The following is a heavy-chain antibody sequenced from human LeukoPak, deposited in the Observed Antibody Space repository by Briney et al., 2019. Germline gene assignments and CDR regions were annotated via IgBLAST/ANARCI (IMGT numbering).Heavy chain of an antibody. V-gene: IGHV1-46*01. D-gene: IGHD2-2*02. Sequence: GASVKVSCKASGYTFTDYYIHWLRPAPGEGPEWMGMINLIAGLTHFAPKFQGRVTMTRDTSTSTVYMDLTSLGSEDTAVYYCARQQGIQYLNFDYWGQGALVAVSS. CDR1: GYTFTDYY. CDR2: INLIAGLT. CDR3: ARQQGIQYLNFDY. J-gene: IGHJ4*02.